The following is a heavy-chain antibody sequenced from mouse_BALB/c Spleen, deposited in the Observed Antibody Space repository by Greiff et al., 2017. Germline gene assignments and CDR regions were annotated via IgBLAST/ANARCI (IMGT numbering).Heavy chain of an antibody. D-gene: IGHD1-1*01. Sequence: EVQLVESGPGLVKPSQSLSLTCSVTGYSITSGYYWNWIRQFPGNKLEWMGYISYDGSNNYNPSLKNRISITRDTSKNQFFLKLNSVTTEDTATYYCARDSLHYGQRPWFAYWGQGTLVTVSA. CDR3: ARDSLHYGQRPWFAY. J-gene: IGHJ3*01. CDR1: GYSITSGYY. CDR2: ISYDGSN. V-gene: IGHV3-6*02.